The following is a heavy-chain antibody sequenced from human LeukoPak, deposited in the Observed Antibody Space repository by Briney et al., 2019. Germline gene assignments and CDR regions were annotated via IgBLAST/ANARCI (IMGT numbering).Heavy chain of an antibody. CDR1: GFTFSSYG. CDR2: IKQDGSEK. CDR3: ARDAGYGYDRFDY. D-gene: IGHD5-18*01. Sequence: PGGSLRLSCAASGFTFSSYGMHWVRQAPGKGLEWVANIKQDGSEKYYVDSVKGRFTISRDNAKNSLYLQMNSLRAEDTAVYYCARDAGYGYDRFDYWGQGTQVTVSS. J-gene: IGHJ4*02. V-gene: IGHV3-7*01.